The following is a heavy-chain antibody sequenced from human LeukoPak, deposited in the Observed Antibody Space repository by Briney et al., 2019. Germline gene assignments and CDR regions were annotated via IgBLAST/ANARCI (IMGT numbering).Heavy chain of an antibody. CDR1: GGSISSYY. CDR3: AGLIRPGWFDP. D-gene: IGHD1-14*01. J-gene: IGHJ5*02. Sequence: PSETLSLTCTVSGGSISSYYWSWIRQPPGKGLEWIGYINYSGTTNYNPSLKSRVTISVDTSKNQFSLKLSSVTAADTAVYYCAGLIRPGWFDPWGQGTLVTVSS. V-gene: IGHV4-59*08. CDR2: INYSGTT.